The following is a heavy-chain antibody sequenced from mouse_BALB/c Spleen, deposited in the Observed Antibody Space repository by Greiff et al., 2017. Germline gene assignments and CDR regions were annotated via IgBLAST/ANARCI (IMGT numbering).Heavy chain of an antibody. CDR3: ARGGGKGDAMDY. D-gene: IGHD1-1*01. V-gene: IGHV1S56*01. CDR2: IYPGNVNT. Sequence: VKLVESGPELVKPGASVRISCKASGYTFTSYYIHWVKQRPGQGLEWIGWIYPGNVNTKYNEKFKGKATLTADKSSSTAYMQLSSLTSEDSAVYFCARGGGKGDAMDYWGQGTSVTVSS. CDR1: GYTFTSYY. J-gene: IGHJ4*01.